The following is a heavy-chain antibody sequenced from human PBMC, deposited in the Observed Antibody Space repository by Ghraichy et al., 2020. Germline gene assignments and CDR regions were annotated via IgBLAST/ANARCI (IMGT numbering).Heavy chain of an antibody. CDR3: ARGVRVERYYYYYYMDV. D-gene: IGHD3-10*01. V-gene: IGHV4-34*01. Sequence: SGTLSLTCAVYGGSFSGYYWSWIRQPPGKGLEWIGEINHSGSTNYNPSLKSRVTISVDTSKNQFSLKLSSVTAADMAVYYCARGVRVERYYYYYYMDVWGKGTTVTVSS. CDR2: INHSGST. J-gene: IGHJ6*03. CDR1: GGSFSGYY.